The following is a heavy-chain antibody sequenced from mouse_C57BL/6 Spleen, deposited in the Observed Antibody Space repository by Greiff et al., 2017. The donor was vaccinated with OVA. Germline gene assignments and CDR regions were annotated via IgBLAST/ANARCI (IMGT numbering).Heavy chain of an antibody. V-gene: IGHV1-82*01. Sequence: VQLQESGPELVKPGASVKISCKASGYAFSSSWMNWVKQRPGKGLEWIGRIYPGDGDTNYNGKFKGKATLTADKSSSTAYMQLSSLTSEDSAVYFCAREGLRRDYWGQGTTLTVSS. CDR3: AREGLRRDY. CDR1: GYAFSSSW. CDR2: IYPGDGDT. D-gene: IGHD3-1*01. J-gene: IGHJ2*01.